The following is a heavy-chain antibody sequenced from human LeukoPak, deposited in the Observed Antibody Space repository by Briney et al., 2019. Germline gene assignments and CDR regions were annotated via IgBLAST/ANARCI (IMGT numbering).Heavy chain of an antibody. CDR2: ISRGGGTI. J-gene: IGHJ4*02. CDR3: ARERYFDWSPVYYFDY. CDR1: GFSFSNNE. D-gene: IGHD3-9*01. V-gene: IGHV3-48*03. Sequence: PGGSLRLSCEASGFSFSNNEMNWVRQAPGRGLEWVSYISRGGGTIYYADSVKGRFTLSRDNVQKSLYLQMNSLRAEDTAVYYCARERYFDWSPVYYFDYWGQGTLVTVSS.